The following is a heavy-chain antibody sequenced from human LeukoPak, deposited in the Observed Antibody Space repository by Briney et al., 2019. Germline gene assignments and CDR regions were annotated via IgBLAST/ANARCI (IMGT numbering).Heavy chain of an antibody. V-gene: IGHV3-30*04. CDR2: ISYDGSNK. Sequence: GGPLRLPCAASGFTFCSYAMHWVRQAPGKGLVGVAVISYDGSNKYYSDSVKGRFTISRDNSKNTLYLQMNSLRAEDTAVYYCARDSGFSGTQRGEYWGQGALVAVSS. D-gene: IGHD3/OR15-3a*01. J-gene: IGHJ4*02. CDR1: GFTFCSYA. CDR3: ARDSGFSGTQRGEY.